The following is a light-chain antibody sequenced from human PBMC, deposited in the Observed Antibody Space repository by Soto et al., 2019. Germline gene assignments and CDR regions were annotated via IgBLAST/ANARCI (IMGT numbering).Light chain of an antibody. Sequence: DIQMTQSPSSLSASVGDRVTITCQASQDISNHLNWYQQKPGNPPKLLIYDASNLETGVPSRFSGSGSWTDFTFTITSLQSEDIATYYCQQYDNPLLTFGGGTKVEIK. J-gene: IGKJ4*01. CDR3: QQYDNPLLT. V-gene: IGKV1-33*01. CDR2: DAS. CDR1: QDISNH.